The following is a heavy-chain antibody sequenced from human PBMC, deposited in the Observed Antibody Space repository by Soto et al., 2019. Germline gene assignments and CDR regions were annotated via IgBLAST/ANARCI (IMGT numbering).Heavy chain of an antibody. Sequence: PSETLSLTCAVSGYSINSGYYCGWIRQPPGKGLEWIGSIYHSGNTYYNPSLKSRVTISVDTSKNHFSLKLSSVTAADTAVYYCARARIVVAGTIVDYWGQGTLVTVSS. CDR2: IYHSGNT. CDR3: ARARIVVAGTIVDY. V-gene: IGHV4-38-2*01. J-gene: IGHJ4*02. CDR1: GYSINSGYY. D-gene: IGHD6-19*01.